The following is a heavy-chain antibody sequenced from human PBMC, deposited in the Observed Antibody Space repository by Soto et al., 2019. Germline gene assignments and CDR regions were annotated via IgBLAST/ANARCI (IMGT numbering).Heavy chain of an antibody. CDR3: ARVEGILSGWPLFDY. V-gene: IGHV3-48*02. D-gene: IGHD6-19*01. CDR2: ISSSSSTI. J-gene: IGHJ4*02. Sequence: GGSLRLSCAASGFTFSSYSMNWVRQAPGKGLEWVSYISSSSSTIYYADSVKGRFTISRDNAKNSLYLQMNSLRDEDTAVYYCARVEGILSGWPLFDYWGQGTLVTVSS. CDR1: GFTFSSYS.